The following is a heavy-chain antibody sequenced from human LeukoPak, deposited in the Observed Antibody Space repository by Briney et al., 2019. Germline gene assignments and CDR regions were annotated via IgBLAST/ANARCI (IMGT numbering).Heavy chain of an antibody. D-gene: IGHD3-3*01. Sequence: PSETLSLTCAVSGGSISSGGYSWSWIRQPPGKGLEWIGYIYHSGSTYYNPSLKSRVTISVDRSKNQFSLKLSSVTAADTAVYYCARRITIFGVAQHAFDNWGQGTMVTVSS. J-gene: IGHJ3*02. CDR2: IYHSGST. V-gene: IGHV4-30-2*01. CDR3: ARRITIFGVAQHAFDN. CDR1: GGSISSGGYS.